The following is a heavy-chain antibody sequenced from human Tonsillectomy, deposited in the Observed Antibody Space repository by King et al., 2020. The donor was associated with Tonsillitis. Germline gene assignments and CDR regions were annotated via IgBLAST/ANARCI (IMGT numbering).Heavy chain of an antibody. D-gene: IGHD3-10*01. CDR3: ARMLVFNYGLPGSARWFFDY. CDR2: IVSNDET. V-gene: IGHV2-26*01. CDR1: GFSLSNARMG. Sequence: VTLKESGPVLVKPTETLTLTCTVSGFSLSNARMGVSWIRQPPGKALEWLAPIVSNDETSNSTSLKSRLTIANDTSKSQVVLTMTNMDPVDTATYYCARMLVFNYGLPGSARWFFDYWGQGTLVTVSS. J-gene: IGHJ4*02.